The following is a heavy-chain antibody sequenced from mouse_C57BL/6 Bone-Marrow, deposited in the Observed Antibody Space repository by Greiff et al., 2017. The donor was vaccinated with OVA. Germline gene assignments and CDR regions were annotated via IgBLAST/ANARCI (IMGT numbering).Heavy chain of an antibody. V-gene: IGHV14-4*01. CDR3: TAYRY. CDR1: GFNIKDDY. Sequence: EVQLQQSGAELVRPGASVKFSCTASGFNIKDDYMHWVKQRPEKGLEWIGWIDPEDGDTEYASKFQGKATITADTSSNTAYLQHSSLTSEDAAVYYCTAYRYWGQGTTLTVAS. CDR2: IDPEDGDT. J-gene: IGHJ2*01.